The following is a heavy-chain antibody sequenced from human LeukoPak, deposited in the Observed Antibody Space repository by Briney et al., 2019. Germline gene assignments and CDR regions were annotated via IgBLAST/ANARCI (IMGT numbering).Heavy chain of an antibody. Sequence: GGSLRLSCAASEFTFSTYSMNWVRQAPGKGLEWVSSISSSSKYIYYADSVKGRFTISRDNAKNSLYLQMNSLRAEDTAIYYCATAATYYDILTGFPAFDIWGQGTMVTVSS. CDR1: EFTFSTYS. J-gene: IGHJ3*02. V-gene: IGHV3-21*04. CDR2: ISSSSKYI. CDR3: ATAATYYDILTGFPAFDI. D-gene: IGHD3-9*01.